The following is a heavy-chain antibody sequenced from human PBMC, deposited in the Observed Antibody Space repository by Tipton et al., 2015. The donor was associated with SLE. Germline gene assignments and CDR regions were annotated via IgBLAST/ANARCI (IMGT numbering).Heavy chain of an antibody. V-gene: IGHV3-21*01. D-gene: IGHD2-15*01. J-gene: IGHJ6*02. Sequence: SLRLSCAASGFTFSNYNMNWVRQAPGKGLEWVSSISSSSTYIYYADSVKGRFTISRDNAKNSLYLQINSLRAEDTAVYYCARVDCSSGSCFYYYYGMGVWGQGTTVTVSS. CDR2: ISSSSTYI. CDR1: GFTFSNYN. CDR3: ARVDCSSGSCFYYYYGMGV.